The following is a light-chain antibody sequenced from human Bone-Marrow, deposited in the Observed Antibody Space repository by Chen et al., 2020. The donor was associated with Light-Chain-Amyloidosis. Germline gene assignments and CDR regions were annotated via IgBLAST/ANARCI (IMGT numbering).Light chain of an antibody. CDR3: VLYMGSGISV. CDR1: SGSVSASYY. Sequence: QTVVTQEPSFSVSPGGTVTLTCGLTSGSVSASYYPSWYQQTPGQAPRTLIYSTTSRSSGVHDRFSGSILGNKAALTVTGAQADDESDYYCVLYMGSGISVFGGGTKLTVL. V-gene: IGLV8-61*01. CDR2: STT. J-gene: IGLJ3*02.